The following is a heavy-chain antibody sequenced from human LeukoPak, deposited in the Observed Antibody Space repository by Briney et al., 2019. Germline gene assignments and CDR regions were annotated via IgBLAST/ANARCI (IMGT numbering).Heavy chain of an antibody. CDR3: ASTSIIRGYDHDQYY. CDR2: IHSDSAT. V-gene: IGHV3-53*01. D-gene: IGHD5-12*01. Sequence: GGSLRLSCAASGFTVSSNYMSWVRQAPGKGLEWVSVIHSDSATHYADSVKGRFTISRDTSKNTLYLQMNGLRAEDTAVYYCASTSIIRGYDHDQYYWGQGTLVTVSS. CDR1: GFTVSSNY. J-gene: IGHJ4*02.